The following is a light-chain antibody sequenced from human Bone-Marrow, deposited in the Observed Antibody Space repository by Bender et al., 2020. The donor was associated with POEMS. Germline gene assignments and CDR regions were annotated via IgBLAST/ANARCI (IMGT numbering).Light chain of an antibody. CDR2: DVS. CDR1: SSDVGGSNY. J-gene: IGLJ3*02. CDR3: CSYTGSSSPWV. Sequence: QSALTQPASVSGSPGQSSTISCTGTSSDVGGSNYVSWFQQLPGKAPKLLIHDVSNRPSGVSIRFSGSKSGNTASLPISGLQAEDEADYFCCSYTGSSSPWVFGGGTKLPVL. V-gene: IGLV2-14*01.